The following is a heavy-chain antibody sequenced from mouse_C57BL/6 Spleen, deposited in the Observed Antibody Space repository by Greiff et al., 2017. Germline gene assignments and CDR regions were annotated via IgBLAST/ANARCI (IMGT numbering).Heavy chain of an antibody. Sequence: QVQLQQPGAELVKPGASVKLSCKASGYTFTSYWMQWVKQRPGQGLEWIGGIDPSDSYTNYNQKFKGKATLTVDTSSSTAYMQLSSLTSEDSAVYYCARGAVYYFDYWGQGTTLTVSS. CDR1: GYTFTSYW. D-gene: IGHD3-3*01. V-gene: IGHV1-50*01. CDR3: ARGAVYYFDY. CDR2: IDPSDSYT. J-gene: IGHJ2*01.